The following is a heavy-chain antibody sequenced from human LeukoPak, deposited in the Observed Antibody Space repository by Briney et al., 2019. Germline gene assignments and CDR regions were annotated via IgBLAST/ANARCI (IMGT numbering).Heavy chain of an antibody. CDR1: GYTFTSYY. Sequence: GESLKVSCKASGYTFTSYYMHWVRQAPGQGLEWMGIINPSGGSTSYAQKFQGRVTMTRDMSTRTVYMELSSLRSEDTAVYYCARDADLTMVRGVTVLFDYWGQGTLVTVSS. D-gene: IGHD3-10*01. CDR2: INPSGGST. CDR3: ARDADLTMVRGVTVLFDY. J-gene: IGHJ4*02. V-gene: IGHV1-46*01.